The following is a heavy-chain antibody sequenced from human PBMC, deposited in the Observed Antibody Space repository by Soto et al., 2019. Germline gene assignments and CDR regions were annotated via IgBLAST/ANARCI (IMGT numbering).Heavy chain of an antibody. J-gene: IGHJ4*02. CDR3: ARRYGYSFDY. CDR2: IYYSGST. D-gene: IGHD1-1*01. CDR1: GGSISSYY. V-gene: IGHV4-59*08. Sequence: SETLSLTCTVSGGSISSYYWSWIRQPPGKGLEWIGYIYYSGSTNYNPSLKSRVTISVDTSKNEFSLKLSSVTAADTAVYYCARRYGYSFDYWGQGTLVTVSS.